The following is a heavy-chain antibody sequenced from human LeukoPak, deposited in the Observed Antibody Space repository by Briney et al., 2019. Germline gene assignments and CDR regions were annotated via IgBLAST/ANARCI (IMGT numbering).Heavy chain of an antibody. CDR3: ARTYGDYGTTYYYYYMDV. V-gene: IGHV4-38-2*01. CDR2: IYRTRST. CDR1: GYSVSSGYY. Sequence: SETLSLTCAVSGYSVSSGYYWAWIRQPPGKGLEWIGSIYRTRSTYYNPSLRSRVTLSLDTSYNQLSLRLRSVTAADTATYFCARTYGDYGTTYYYYYMDVWGQGTTVTVSS. D-gene: IGHD4-17*01. J-gene: IGHJ6*03.